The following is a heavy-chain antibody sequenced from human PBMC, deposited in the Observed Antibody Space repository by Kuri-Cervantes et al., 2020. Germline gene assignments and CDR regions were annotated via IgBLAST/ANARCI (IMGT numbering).Heavy chain of an antibody. J-gene: IGHJ4*02. V-gene: IGHV3-13*01. CDR3: AKDLIKLGYCSGGSCRLFDY. CDR2: IGTAGDT. D-gene: IGHD2-15*01. CDR1: GFTFSSYD. Sequence: GESLKISCAASGFTFSSYDMHWVRQATGKGLEWVSAIGTAGDTYYPGSVKGRFTISRENAKNSLYLQMNSLRAEDTAVYYCAKDLIKLGYCSGGSCRLFDYWGQGTLVTVSS.